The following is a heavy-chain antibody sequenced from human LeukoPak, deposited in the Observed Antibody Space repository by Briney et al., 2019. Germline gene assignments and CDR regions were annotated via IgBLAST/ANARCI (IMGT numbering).Heavy chain of an antibody. CDR1: GGSISSGDYY. V-gene: IGHV4-30-4*08. J-gene: IGHJ4*02. CDR3: ARGHAKGGEPLPFDY. Sequence: PSETLSLTCTVSGGSISSGDYYWSWIRQPPGKGLEWIGYIYYSGSTYYNPSLKSRLTISVDTSKNQFSLKLSSVTAADTAVYYCARGHAKGGEPLPFDYWGQGTLVTVSS. CDR2: IYYSGST. D-gene: IGHD1-26*01.